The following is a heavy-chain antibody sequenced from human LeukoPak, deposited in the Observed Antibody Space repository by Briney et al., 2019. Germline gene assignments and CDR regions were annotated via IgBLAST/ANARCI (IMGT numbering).Heavy chain of an antibody. V-gene: IGHV3-23*01. CDR1: GFTVSTNY. D-gene: IGHD2-21*01. J-gene: IGHJ4*02. CDR3: AKGYIQLWWFDY. CDR2: ISGSGDGA. Sequence: GSLRLSCAASGFTVSTNYMSWVRQAPGKGLQWVSLISGSGDGAHYADSVKGRFTISRDNSKNTVYLQMTNLRAEDTAVYYCAKGYIQLWWFDYWGQGTLVTASS.